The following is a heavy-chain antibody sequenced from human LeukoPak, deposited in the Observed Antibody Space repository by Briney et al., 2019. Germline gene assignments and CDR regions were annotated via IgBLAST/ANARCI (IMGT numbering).Heavy chain of an antibody. CDR3: ARRYSSSWSPYYYYYNGMDV. Sequence: GASVKVCCKASGYTFTSYGISWVRQAPGQGLEWMGWISAYNGNTNYAQKLQGRVTMTTDTSTSTAYMELRSLRSDDTAVYYCARRYSSSWSPYYYYYNGMDVWGQGTTVTVSS. CDR2: ISAYNGNT. V-gene: IGHV1-18*01. CDR1: GYTFTSYG. J-gene: IGHJ6*02. D-gene: IGHD6-13*01.